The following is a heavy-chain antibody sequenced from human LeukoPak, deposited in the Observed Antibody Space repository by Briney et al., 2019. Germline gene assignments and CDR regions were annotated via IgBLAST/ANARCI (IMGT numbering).Heavy chain of an antibody. D-gene: IGHD6-13*01. CDR2: MKYDGSEK. V-gene: IGHV3-7*01. CDR3: ARDIEAAGLFLDY. CDR1: GFTFSSYW. Sequence: GGSLRLSCAASGFTFSSYWMSWVRQAPGKGLEWVANMKYDGSEKYYVDSVKGRFTISRDNAKNSLYLQMNSLRAEDTAVHYCARDIEAAGLFLDYWGQGTLVTVSS. J-gene: IGHJ4*02.